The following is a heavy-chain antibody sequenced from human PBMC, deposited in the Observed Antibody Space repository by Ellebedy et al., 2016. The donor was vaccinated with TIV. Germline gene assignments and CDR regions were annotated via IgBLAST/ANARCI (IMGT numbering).Heavy chain of an antibody. D-gene: IGHD1/OR15-1a*01. CDR2: INQDGSEK. V-gene: IGHV3-7*04. CDR3: ARENWYNDY. Sequence: GESLKIPCAASGLTFTTFWMSWVRQAPGKGLEGVGKINQDGSEKGYGDSVKGRFTISRDNAKNSVYLQMNSLRAEDTAVYYCARENWYNDYWGQGTLVTVSS. CDR1: GLTFTTFW. J-gene: IGHJ4*02.